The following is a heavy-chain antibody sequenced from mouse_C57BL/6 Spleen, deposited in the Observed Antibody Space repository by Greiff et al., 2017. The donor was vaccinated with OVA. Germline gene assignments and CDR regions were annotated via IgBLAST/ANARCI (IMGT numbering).Heavy chain of an antibody. Sequence: EVMLVESGEGLVKPGGSLKLSCAASGFTFSSYAMSWVRQTPEKRLEWVAYISSGGDYIYYADTVKGRFTISRDNARNTLYLQMSSLKSEDTAMYYCTVYYYGSAPFAYWGQGTLVTVSA. D-gene: IGHD1-1*01. V-gene: IGHV5-9-1*02. J-gene: IGHJ3*01. CDR2: ISSGGDYI. CDR1: GFTFSSYA. CDR3: TVYYYGSAPFAY.